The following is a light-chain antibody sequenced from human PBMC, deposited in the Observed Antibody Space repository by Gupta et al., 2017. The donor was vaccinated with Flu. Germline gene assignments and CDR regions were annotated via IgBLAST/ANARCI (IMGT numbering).Light chain of an antibody. Sequence: SSDIGAYDYFSLYHPFPVNPPRLVIYDVSYRPSAVSARFSASNSGNTASLTISGLQAEDEAEYSCISYTSSTTFVFGAGTLVTVL. V-gene: IGLV2-14*03. CDR2: DVS. CDR3: ISYTSSTTFV. CDR1: SSDIGAYDY. J-gene: IGLJ1*01.